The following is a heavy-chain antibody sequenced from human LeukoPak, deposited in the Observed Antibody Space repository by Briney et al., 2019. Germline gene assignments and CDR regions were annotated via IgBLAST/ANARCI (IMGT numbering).Heavy chain of an antibody. CDR2: VSGSGGST. CDR1: GFTFSSYA. J-gene: IGHJ4*02. D-gene: IGHD3-3*01. Sequence: GGSLRLSCAASGFTFSSYAMSWVRQAPGKGLEWVSGVSGSGGSTYYADSVKGRFTISRDNSKNTVSLQMNSLRAEDTAVYYCCFWSGYYKGNNYFDYWGQGTLVTVSS. V-gene: IGHV3-23*01. CDR3: CFWSGYYKGNNYFDY.